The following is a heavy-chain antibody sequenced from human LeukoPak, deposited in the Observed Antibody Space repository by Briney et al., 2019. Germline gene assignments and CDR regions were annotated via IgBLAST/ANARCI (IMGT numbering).Heavy chain of an antibody. J-gene: IGHJ3*02. Sequence: GGSLRLSCAASGFTFSSYSMNWVRQAPGKGVEWGSYIGRSSTSIYYAESVKGRFTVSRDNAKNSLYLQKNSLRDEDTAVYYCAKDREYSSSWNDAFDIWGQGTMVTVSS. V-gene: IGHV3-48*02. CDR3: AKDREYSSSWNDAFDI. D-gene: IGHD6-13*01. CDR1: GFTFSSYS. CDR2: IGRSSTSI.